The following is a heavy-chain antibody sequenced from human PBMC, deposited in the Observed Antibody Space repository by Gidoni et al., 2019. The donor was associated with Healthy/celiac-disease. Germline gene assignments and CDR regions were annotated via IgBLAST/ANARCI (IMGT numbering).Heavy chain of an antibody. D-gene: IGHD3-3*01. Sequence: QVQLLQSGAEVKTPGSSVQVSCKASGYTFTSYGISWVRQAPGQGLEWMGWISAYNGNTNYAQKLQGRVTMTTDTSTSTADMELRSLRSDDTAVYYCARVGYDFWSGYYSDYWGQGTLVTVSS. J-gene: IGHJ4*02. CDR2: ISAYNGNT. CDR1: GYTFTSYG. V-gene: IGHV1-18*01. CDR3: ARVGYDFWSGYYSDY.